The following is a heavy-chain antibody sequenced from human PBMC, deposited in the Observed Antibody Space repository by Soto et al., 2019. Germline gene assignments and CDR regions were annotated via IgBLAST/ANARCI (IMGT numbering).Heavy chain of an antibody. CDR2: ISGSGGST. D-gene: IGHD3-22*01. Sequence: GGSLRLSCAASGFTFSSYAMSWVRQAPGKGLEWVSAISGSGGSTYYADSVKGRFTISRDNSKNTLYLQMNSLRAEDTAVYYCAKDLVAGIVVVIKGDAFDIWGQGTMVTVSS. CDR1: GFTFSSYA. V-gene: IGHV3-23*01. CDR3: AKDLVAGIVVVIKGDAFDI. J-gene: IGHJ3*02.